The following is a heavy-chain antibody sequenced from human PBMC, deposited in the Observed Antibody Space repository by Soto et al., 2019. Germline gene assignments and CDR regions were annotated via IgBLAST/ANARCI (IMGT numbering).Heavy chain of an antibody. CDR2: IIPILGIA. CDR1: GGTFSSYT. D-gene: IGHD4-17*01. J-gene: IGHJ5*02. CDR3: ARAPHYGDPGYNWFDP. Sequence: QVQLVQSGAEVKKPGSSVKVSCKASGGTFSSYTISWVRQAPGRGLEWMGRIIPILGIANYAQKFQGRVTITADKSTSTAYMELSSLRSEDTAVYYCARAPHYGDPGYNWFDPWGQGTLVTVSS. V-gene: IGHV1-69*02.